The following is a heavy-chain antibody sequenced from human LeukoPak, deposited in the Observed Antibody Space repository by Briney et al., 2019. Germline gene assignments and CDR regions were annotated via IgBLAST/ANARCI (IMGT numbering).Heavy chain of an antibody. Sequence: ETLSLTCAVYGGSFSGYYWMHWVRQAPGKGLVWVSRINSDGSSTSFADSVKGRFTISRDNAKNTLYLQMNSLRAEDTAVYYCARSRYTGSYLDYWGQGTLVTVSS. CDR3: ARSRYTGSYLDY. CDR2: INSDGSST. V-gene: IGHV3-74*01. J-gene: IGHJ4*02. CDR1: GGSFSGYYW. D-gene: IGHD1-26*01.